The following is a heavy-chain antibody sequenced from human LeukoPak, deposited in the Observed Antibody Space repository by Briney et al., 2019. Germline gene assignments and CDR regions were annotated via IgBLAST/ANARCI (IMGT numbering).Heavy chain of an antibody. CDR2: IYPGDSDT. CDR3: ASWGYSSGWYDAFDI. D-gene: IGHD6-19*01. Sequence: GASLKISCKGSGYSFTSYWIGWVRQLPGKGLEWMGIIYPGDSDTRYSPSFQGQVTISADKSISTAYLQWSSLKASDTAMYYCASWGYSSGWYDAFDIWGQGTMVTVSS. J-gene: IGHJ3*02. V-gene: IGHV5-51*01. CDR1: GYSFTSYW.